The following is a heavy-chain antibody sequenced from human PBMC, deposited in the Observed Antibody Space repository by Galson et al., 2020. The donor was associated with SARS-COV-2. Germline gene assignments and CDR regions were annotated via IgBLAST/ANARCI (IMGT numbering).Heavy chain of an antibody. V-gene: IGHV1-8*01. CDR1: GYTFTSYD. CDR3: ARGMRVATIWFYCYYMDV. Sequence: ASVKVSCKASGYTFTSYDINWVRQATGQGLEWMGWMNPNSGNTGYAQKFQGRVTMTRHTSISTAYMELSSLRSEDTAVYYCARGMRVATIWFYCYYMDVCGKGTTVTFCS. D-gene: IGHD5-12*01. CDR2: MNPNSGNT. J-gene: IGHJ6*03.